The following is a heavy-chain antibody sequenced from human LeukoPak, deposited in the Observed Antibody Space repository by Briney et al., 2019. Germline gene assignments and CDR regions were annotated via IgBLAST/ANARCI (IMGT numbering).Heavy chain of an antibody. V-gene: IGHV3-74*01. CDR3: AKDKIWGEDYFDY. Sequence: GGSLRLSCAASGFTFGDLWMHWVRQAPGKGLVWVSRINSGGTVTNYADSVKGRLTISRDNAKNTLYLQMNSLRAEDTAVYYCAKDKIWGEDYFDYWGQGALVTVSS. D-gene: IGHD3-16*01. CDR2: INSGGTVT. J-gene: IGHJ4*02. CDR1: GFTFGDLW.